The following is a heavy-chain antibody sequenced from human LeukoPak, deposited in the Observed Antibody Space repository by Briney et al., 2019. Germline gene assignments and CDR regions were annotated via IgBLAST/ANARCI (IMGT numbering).Heavy chain of an antibody. CDR2: ISSSSSYI. D-gene: IGHD2-8*01. CDR3: ASGGYCTNGVCYMEGDYYYGMDV. V-gene: IGHV3-21*01. Sequence: GGSLRLSCAASGFTFRSYSMNWVRQAPGKGLEWVSSISSSSSYIYYADSVKGRFTISRDNAKNSLYLQMNSLRAEDTAVYYCASGGYCTNGVCYMEGDYYYGMDVWGQGTTVTVSS. CDR1: GFTFRSYS. J-gene: IGHJ6*02.